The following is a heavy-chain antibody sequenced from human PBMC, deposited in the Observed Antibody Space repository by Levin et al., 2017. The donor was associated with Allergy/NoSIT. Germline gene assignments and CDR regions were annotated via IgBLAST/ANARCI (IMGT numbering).Heavy chain of an antibody. CDR1: GFTFSSYA. D-gene: IGHD6-13*01. J-gene: IGHJ4*02. V-gene: IGHV3-30-3*01. CDR3: ARVAVGGIAAAALDY. CDR2: ISYDGSNK. Sequence: GESLKISCAASGFTFSSYAMHWVRQAPGKGLEWVAVISYDGSNKYYADSVKGRFTISRDNSKNTLYLQMNSLRAEDTAVYYCARVAVGGIAAAALDYWGQGTLVTVSS.